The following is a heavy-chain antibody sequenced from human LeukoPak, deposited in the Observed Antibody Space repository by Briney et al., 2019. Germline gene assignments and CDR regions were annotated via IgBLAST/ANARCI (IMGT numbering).Heavy chain of an antibody. J-gene: IGHJ2*01. V-gene: IGHV3-53*01. Sequence: PGGSLRLSCAASGFTVSSYYMSWVRQAPGKGLEWVSLIYSDGTTYYADSVKGRFTISRDNSKITLYLQMNSLRAEDTAVYYCARSGGYWYFDLWGRGTLVTVSS. CDR3: ARSGGYWYFDL. CDR2: IYSDGTT. D-gene: IGHD2-15*01. CDR1: GFTVSSYY.